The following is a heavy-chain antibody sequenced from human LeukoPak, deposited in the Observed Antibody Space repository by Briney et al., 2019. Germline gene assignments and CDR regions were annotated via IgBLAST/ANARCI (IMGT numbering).Heavy chain of an antibody. CDR3: ARKIAVAADFDY. D-gene: IGHD6-19*01. CDR2: MNPNSGNT. J-gene: IGHJ4*02. Sequence: ASVKVSCKASGYTFTSYDINWVRQATGQGLEWMGWMNPNSGNTGYAQKCQGRVTMTRNTSISTAYMELSSLRSEDTAVYYCARKIAVAADFDYWGQGTLVTVSS. V-gene: IGHV1-8*01. CDR1: GYTFTSYD.